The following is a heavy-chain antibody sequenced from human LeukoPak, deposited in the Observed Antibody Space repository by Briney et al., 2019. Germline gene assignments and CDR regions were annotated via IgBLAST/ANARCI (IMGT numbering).Heavy chain of an antibody. J-gene: IGHJ4*02. Sequence: GGSLRLSCTASGFTFGDYAMSWVRQAPGKGLEWVGFIRSKAYGGTTEYAASVKGRFTISRDDSKSIAYLQMNSLKTEDTAVYYCTREQEASGSYADYWGQGTLVTVSS. V-gene: IGHV3-49*04. CDR2: IRSKAYGGTT. D-gene: IGHD1-26*01. CDR1: GFTFGDYA. CDR3: TREQEASGSYADY.